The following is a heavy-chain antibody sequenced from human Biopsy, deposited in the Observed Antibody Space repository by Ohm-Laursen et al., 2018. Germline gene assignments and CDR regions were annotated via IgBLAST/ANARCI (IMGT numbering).Heavy chain of an antibody. J-gene: IGHJ6*02. Sequence: GTLSLTWTVSGGSISSDYWSWIRQTPGKGLEWIGYIYYSGSTNYNPSLKSRVTISVDTSKNQFSLRLNSVTAADTAVYYCARATNSTGWPYYYFYGMDVWGQWTTATVSS. CDR1: GGSISSDY. CDR3: ARATNSTGWPYYYFYGMDV. CDR2: IYYSGST. V-gene: IGHV4-59*01. D-gene: IGHD2/OR15-2a*01.